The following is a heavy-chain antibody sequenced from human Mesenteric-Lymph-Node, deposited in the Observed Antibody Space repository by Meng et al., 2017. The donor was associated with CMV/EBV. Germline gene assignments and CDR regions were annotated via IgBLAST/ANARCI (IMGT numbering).Heavy chain of an antibody. Sequence: SVKVSCKASGGTFINYGISWVRLAPGQGLEWMGGIIPMYGTTNYAQKVQGRVTITTDESTSTAYMELSSLRSEDTAVYYCARIGNRWYLPRHNWFDPWGQGTLVTVSS. CDR3: ARIGNRWYLPRHNWFDP. CDR2: IIPMYGTT. V-gene: IGHV1-69*05. D-gene: IGHD2-15*01. CDR1: GGTFINYG. J-gene: IGHJ5*02.